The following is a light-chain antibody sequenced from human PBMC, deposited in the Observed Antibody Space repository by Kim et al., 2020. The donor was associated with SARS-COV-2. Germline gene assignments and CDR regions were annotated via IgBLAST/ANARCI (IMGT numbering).Light chain of an antibody. J-gene: IGLJ2*01. CDR2: QDT. V-gene: IGLV3-1*01. CDR3: QAWDSSTVV. Sequence: VAPGQTASITCSGDKLGERYACWYQQKPGQSPVLVIYQDTKRPSGIPERFSGSNSGNTATLTISGTQAMDEADYYCQAWDSSTVVFGGGTQLTVL. CDR1: KLGERY.